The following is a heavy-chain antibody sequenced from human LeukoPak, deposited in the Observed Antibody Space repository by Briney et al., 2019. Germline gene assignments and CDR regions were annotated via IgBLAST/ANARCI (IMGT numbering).Heavy chain of an antibody. V-gene: IGHV3-23*01. J-gene: IGHJ4*02. Sequence: PGGSLRLSCAASGFTFSSYAMSWVRQAPGKGLEWVSAISGSGGSTYYADSVKGRFTISRDNSKNTLYLQMNSLRVEDTAVYYCVGCSSTSCYTYWGQGTLVTVSS. CDR1: GFTFSSYA. CDR2: ISGSGGST. D-gene: IGHD2-2*02. CDR3: VGCSSTSCYTY.